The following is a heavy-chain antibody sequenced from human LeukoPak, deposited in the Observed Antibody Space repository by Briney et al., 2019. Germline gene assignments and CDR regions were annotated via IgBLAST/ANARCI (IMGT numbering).Heavy chain of an antibody. CDR3: AREACRGGDCYSWDY. J-gene: IGHJ4*02. CDR2: ISSISSTI. Sequence: GGSLRLSCAASGFTFSSYAMSWVRQAPGKGLEWVSHISSISSTIKYGDSVKGRFTISRDNAKNSLYLQMSSLRAEDTAVYYCAREACRGGDCYSWDYWGQGTLVTVSS. D-gene: IGHD2-21*02. CDR1: GFTFSSYA. V-gene: IGHV3-48*01.